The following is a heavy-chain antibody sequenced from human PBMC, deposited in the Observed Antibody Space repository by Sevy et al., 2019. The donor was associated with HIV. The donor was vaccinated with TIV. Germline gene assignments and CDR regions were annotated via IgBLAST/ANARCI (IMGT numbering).Heavy chain of an antibody. J-gene: IGHJ3*02. CDR2: INPNSGGT. CDR1: GYTFTGYY. Sequence: ASVKVSCKASGYTFTGYYIHWVRQAPGQGLEWMGWINPNSGGTNYVQKFQGRVTMIRDTSISTAHMELTRLTSDDTAMYYCAREDSRGAPDAFDIWGQGTMVTVSS. CDR3: AREDSRGAPDAFDI. D-gene: IGHD3-22*01. V-gene: IGHV1-2*02.